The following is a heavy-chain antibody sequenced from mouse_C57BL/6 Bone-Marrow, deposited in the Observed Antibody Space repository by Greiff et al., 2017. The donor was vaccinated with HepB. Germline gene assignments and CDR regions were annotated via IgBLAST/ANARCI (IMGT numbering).Heavy chain of an antibody. Sequence: QVQLKESGPGLVAPSQSLSITCTVSGFSLTSYGVHWVRQPPGKGLEWLVVIWSDGSTTYNSALKSRLSISKDNSKSQVILKMNSHQTDDTAMYYGARPLGSSGYEGCAYWGQGTLVTVFA. CDR2: IWSDGST. D-gene: IGHD3-2*02. V-gene: IGHV2-6*03. J-gene: IGHJ3*01. CDR3: ARPLGSSGYEGCAY. CDR1: GFSLTSYG.